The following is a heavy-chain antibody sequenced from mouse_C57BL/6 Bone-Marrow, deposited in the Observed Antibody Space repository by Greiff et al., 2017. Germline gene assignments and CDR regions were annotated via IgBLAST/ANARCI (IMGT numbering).Heavy chain of an antibody. V-gene: IGHV5-16*01. CDR1: GFTFSDYY. J-gene: IGHJ2*01. Sequence: EVKLMESEGGLVQPGSSMKLSCTASGFTFSDYYMAWVSQVPEKGLEWVANINYDGSSTYYLDSLKSRFIISRDNAKNILYLQMSSLKSEDTATYYCARHFYGSSYGNYFDYWGQGTTLTVSS. CDR3: ARHFYGSSYGNYFDY. D-gene: IGHD1-1*01. CDR2: INYDGSST.